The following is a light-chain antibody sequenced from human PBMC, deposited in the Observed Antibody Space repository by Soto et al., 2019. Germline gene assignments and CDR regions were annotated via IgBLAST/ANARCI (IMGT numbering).Light chain of an antibody. CDR2: AAS. CDR3: QKLDSYPLT. J-gene: IGKJ5*01. Sequence: DIQLTQSPSFLPAFVGDRVTITCRASQGISSSLAWYQQKPGEAPKLLIYAASTLQSGVPPRFSGSGSGTEFTLTISSLQPEDFASYYCQKLDSYPLTFGQGTRLEIK. V-gene: IGKV1-9*01. CDR1: QGISSS.